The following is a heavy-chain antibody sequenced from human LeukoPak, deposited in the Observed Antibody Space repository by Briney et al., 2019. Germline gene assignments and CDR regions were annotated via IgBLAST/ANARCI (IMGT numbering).Heavy chain of an antibody. CDR2: ISAYNGNT. CDR3: ARDCVAYCGGDWPTSDY. D-gene: IGHD2-21*02. CDR1: GYTFTSYG. Sequence: ASVKVSCKASGYTFTSYGISWVRQAPGQGLEWMGWISAYNGNTNYAQKLQGRVTMTTDTSTSTAYMELRSLRSDDTAVYYCARDCVAYCGGDWPTSDYWGQGTLVTVSS. J-gene: IGHJ4*02. V-gene: IGHV1-18*01.